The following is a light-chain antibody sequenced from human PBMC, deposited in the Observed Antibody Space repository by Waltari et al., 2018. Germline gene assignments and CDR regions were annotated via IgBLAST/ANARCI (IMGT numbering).Light chain of an antibody. CDR2: DVN. CDR3: CCYAGSTTWV. V-gene: IGLV2-23*02. CDR1: TSDIGSHNI. Sequence: QSALTQPASMSGSPGQSITVSCTGATSDIGSHNIVSWYQQHPGKAPKLILYDVNRRPSGVSVSFSGSKSGITASRTISGLQAEDEADYYCCCYAGSTTWVFGGGTKLTVL. J-gene: IGLJ3*02.